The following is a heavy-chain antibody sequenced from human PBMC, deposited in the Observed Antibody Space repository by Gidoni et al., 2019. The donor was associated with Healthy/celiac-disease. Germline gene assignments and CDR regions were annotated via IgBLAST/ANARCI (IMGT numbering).Heavy chain of an antibody. CDR3: ARHKNGVDY. Sequence: QLQLQESGPGLVKPSETLSLTCTVSGGSISSSSYYWGWIRQPPGKGLQWIGNIFYSGSTYYNPSLKSRVTISVDTSKNQFSLKLSSVTAADTAVYYCARHKNGVDYWGQGTLVTVSS. CDR1: GGSISSSSYY. V-gene: IGHV4-39*01. CDR2: IFYSGST. D-gene: IGHD1-1*01. J-gene: IGHJ4*02.